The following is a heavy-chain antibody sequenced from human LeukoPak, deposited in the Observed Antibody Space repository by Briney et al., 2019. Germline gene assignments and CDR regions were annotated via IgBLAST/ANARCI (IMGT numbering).Heavy chain of an antibody. CDR1: GYSLTYYW. V-gene: IGHV5-51*01. D-gene: IGHD3-10*01. CDR2: IYPGDSDT. CDR3: ARLSTMVRGVLDY. J-gene: IGHJ4*02. Sequence: GQSLKISCQGSGYSLTYYWIGWVRPMPGKGLAWMGVIYPGDSDTRYSPSFQGQATISADTPISTAYLQWSRLKASDTVMYYCARLSTMVRGVLDYWGQGTLVTVSS.